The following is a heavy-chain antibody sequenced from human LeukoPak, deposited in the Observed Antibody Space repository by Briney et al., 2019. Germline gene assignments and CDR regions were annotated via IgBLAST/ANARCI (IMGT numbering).Heavy chain of an antibody. J-gene: IGHJ4*02. CDR3: ARLPVGSEPAY. CDR2: ICPSGTT. Sequence: PTHSLSLTCTVSGPSITIFYWGWFRQPPGRGLEWSGLICPSGTTDYTPPLTTRVTMSIDTSKNQFSLNMSSVTASDTAVYYCARLPVGSEPAYWGPGTLVTVSS. D-gene: IGHD6-19*01. CDR1: GPSITIFY. V-gene: IGHV4-4*07.